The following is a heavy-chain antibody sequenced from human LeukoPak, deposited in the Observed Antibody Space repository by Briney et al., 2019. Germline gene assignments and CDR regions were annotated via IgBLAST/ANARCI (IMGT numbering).Heavy chain of an antibody. J-gene: IGHJ4*02. Sequence: PSETLSLTCTVSGGSISSYYWSWIRQPPGKGLEWIGYIYYSGSTNYNPSLKSRVTISVDTSKNQFSLKLSSVTAADTAVYYCAIMDFWSDYGFDYWGQGTLVTVSS. CDR3: AIMDFWSDYGFDY. CDR2: IYYSGST. CDR1: GGSISSYY. D-gene: IGHD3-3*01. V-gene: IGHV4-59*08.